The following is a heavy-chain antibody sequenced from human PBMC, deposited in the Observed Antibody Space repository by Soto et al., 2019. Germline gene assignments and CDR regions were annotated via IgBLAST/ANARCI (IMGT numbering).Heavy chain of an antibody. D-gene: IGHD3-22*01. V-gene: IGHV4-30-4*01. CDR2: FYYSGST. CDR1: GGSISSGGYY. J-gene: IGHJ4*02. Sequence: SETLSLTCTVSGGSISSGGYYWSWIREPPWKGREGIGYFYYSGSTYYNPSLKSRVTISVDTSKNQFSLKLSSVTAADTAVYYCARESFFTYYYDSSGYRRPYHYFDYWGQGTLVTVSS. CDR3: ARESFFTYYYDSSGYRRPYHYFDY.